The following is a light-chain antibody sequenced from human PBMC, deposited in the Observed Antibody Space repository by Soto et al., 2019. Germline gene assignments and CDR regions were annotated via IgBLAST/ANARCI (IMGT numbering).Light chain of an antibody. CDR2: GAS. V-gene: IGKV3-15*01. CDR1: QSVSSN. Sequence: EIVMTQSPATLSVSPGERATLSCRASQSVSSNLAWYQQKPGQAPRLLIYGASTRPTGIPARFSGSGSGTEFTLTLSSQQSEDVAVSYCQQYNNWPPWMFGQGTKVEIK. J-gene: IGKJ1*01. CDR3: QQYNNWPPWM.